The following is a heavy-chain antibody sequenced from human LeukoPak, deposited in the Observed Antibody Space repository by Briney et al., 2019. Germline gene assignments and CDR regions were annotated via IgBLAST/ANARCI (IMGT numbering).Heavy chain of an antibody. J-gene: IGHJ5*02. CDR3: ARDDSTVTTSWFDP. Sequence: GASVKVSCKASGGTFSSYAISWVRQAPGQGLEWMGGIIPIFGTANYAQKFQGRVTITADESTSSAYMELSSLRSEDTAVYYCARDDSTVTTSWFDPWGQGTLVTVSS. CDR2: IIPIFGTA. D-gene: IGHD4-17*01. V-gene: IGHV1-69*13. CDR1: GGTFSSYA.